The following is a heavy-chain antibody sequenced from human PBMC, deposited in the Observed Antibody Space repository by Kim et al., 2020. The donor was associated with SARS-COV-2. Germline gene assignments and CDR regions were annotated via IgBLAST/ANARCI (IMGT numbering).Heavy chain of an antibody. J-gene: IGHJ6*02. CDR2: IIPIFGTA. CDR3: ARDPISSSSYYYYGMDV. V-gene: IGHV1-69*13. CDR1: GGTFSSYA. D-gene: IGHD3-3*02. Sequence: SVKVSCKASGGTFSSYAISWVRQAPGQGLEWMGGIIPIFGTANYAQKFQGRVTITADESTSTAYMELSSLRSEDTAVYYCARDPISSSSYYYYGMDVWGQGTTVTVSS.